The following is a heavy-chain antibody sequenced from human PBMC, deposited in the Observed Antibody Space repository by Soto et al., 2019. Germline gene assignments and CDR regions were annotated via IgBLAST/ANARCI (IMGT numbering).Heavy chain of an antibody. J-gene: IGHJ4*02. Sequence: GGSLRLSCAASGFTFSSYEMNWVRQAPGKGLEWVSYISSSGSTIYYADSVKGRFTISRDNAKNSLYLQMNSLRAEDTAVYYCARALPAAIPYYFDYWGQGTLVTVSS. CDR1: GFTFSSYE. V-gene: IGHV3-48*03. CDR2: ISSSGSTI. D-gene: IGHD2-2*02. CDR3: ARALPAAIPYYFDY.